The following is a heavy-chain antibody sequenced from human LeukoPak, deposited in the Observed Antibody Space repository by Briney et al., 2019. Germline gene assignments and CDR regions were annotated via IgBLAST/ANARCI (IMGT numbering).Heavy chain of an antibody. CDR2: ISGSGGST. D-gene: IGHD6-13*01. V-gene: IGHV3-23*01. CDR1: GFTFSSYA. J-gene: IGHJ3*01. Sequence: GGSLRLSCAASGFTFSSYAMSWVRQAPGKGLEWVSAISGSGGSTYYADPVKGRFTISRDNSKNTLYLQMNSLRAEDTAVYYCARVWYPPDAFDFWGQGTMVTVSS. CDR3: ARVWYPPDAFDF.